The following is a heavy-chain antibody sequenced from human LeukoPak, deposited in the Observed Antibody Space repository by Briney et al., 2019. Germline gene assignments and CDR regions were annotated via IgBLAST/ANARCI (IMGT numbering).Heavy chain of an antibody. CDR3: TTKAPDIVVVPAATYYYYYGMDV. Sequence: PGGSLRLSCAASGLTFSNAWMSWVRQAPGKGLEWVGRIKSKTDGGTTDYTAPVKGRFTISRDDSKNTLYLQMNSLKTEDTAVYYCTTKAPDIVVVPAATYYYYYGMDVWGQGTTVTVSS. V-gene: IGHV3-15*01. D-gene: IGHD2-2*01. CDR1: GLTFSNAW. J-gene: IGHJ6*02. CDR2: IKSKTDGGTT.